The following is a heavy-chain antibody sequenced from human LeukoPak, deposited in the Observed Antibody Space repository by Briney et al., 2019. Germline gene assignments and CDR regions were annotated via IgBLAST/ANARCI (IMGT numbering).Heavy chain of an antibody. V-gene: IGHV6-1*01. CDR1: GDSFSSNSAA. CDR3: ARSPMVRGVSYYYYYYMDV. Sequence: SQTLSLTCAISGDSFSSNSAAWNWVRQSPSRGLEWLGRTYYRSKWYNDYAVSVKSRITINPDTSKNQFSLQLNSVTPEDTAVYYCARSPMVRGVSYYYYYYMDVWGKGTTVTVSS. D-gene: IGHD3-10*01. CDR2: TYYRSKWYN. J-gene: IGHJ6*03.